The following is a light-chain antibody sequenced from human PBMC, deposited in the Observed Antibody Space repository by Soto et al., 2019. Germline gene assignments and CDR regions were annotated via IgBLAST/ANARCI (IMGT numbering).Light chain of an antibody. CDR1: SSNIGAGYD. Sequence: QSVLTQPPSVSGAPGQRVTTSCTGSSSNIGAGYDVHWYQQLPGTAPKLLIYASYNRPSGVPDRFSGSKPGTSASLAITGLQAEDEADYYCQSYDSSLSGYVFGTGTKVTVL. CDR2: ASY. V-gene: IGLV1-40*01. CDR3: QSYDSSLSGYV. J-gene: IGLJ1*01.